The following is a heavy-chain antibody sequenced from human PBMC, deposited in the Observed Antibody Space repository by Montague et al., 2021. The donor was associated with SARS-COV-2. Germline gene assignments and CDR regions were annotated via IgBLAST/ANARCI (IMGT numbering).Heavy chain of an antibody. CDR3: TRGIDSYKTGY. J-gene: IGHJ4*02. V-gene: IGHV4-61*01. CDR2: LFHIDTA. CDR1: DGSVISTYPH. D-gene: IGHD6-13*01. Sequence: SETLSLTCTVSDGSVISTYPHWHWVRQSPGRGLGWIGGYLFHIDTADYSASLRSRVTISVDTSKNQFSLKLTSVTAADTAVYYCTRGIDSYKTGYWGQGIQVTVSS.